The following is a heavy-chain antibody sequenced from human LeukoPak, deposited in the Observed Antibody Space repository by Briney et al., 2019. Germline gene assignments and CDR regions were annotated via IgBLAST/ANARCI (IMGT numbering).Heavy chain of an antibody. Sequence: PSETLSLTCTVSGGSISSYYWSWIRQPPGKELEWIGYIYYSGSTNYNPSLKSRVTISVDTSKNQFSLKLSSVTAADTAVYYCARIILIGYSYYFDYWGHGTLVTVSS. CDR3: ARIILIGYSYYFDY. CDR1: GGSISSYY. D-gene: IGHD3-9*01. J-gene: IGHJ4*01. CDR2: IYYSGST. V-gene: IGHV4-59*12.